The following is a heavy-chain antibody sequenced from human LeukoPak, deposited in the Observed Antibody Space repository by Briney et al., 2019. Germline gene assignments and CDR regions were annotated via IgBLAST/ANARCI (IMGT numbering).Heavy chain of an antibody. D-gene: IGHD3-22*01. V-gene: IGHV1-2*06. CDR3: ARGDYYDSSGYYYDVEFDY. CDR2: INPNSGGT. Sequence: ASVKVSCKASGYTFTGYYMHWVRQAPGRGLELMGRINPNSGGTNYAQKFQGRVTMTRDTSISTAYMELSRLRSDDTAVYYCARGDYYDSSGYYYDVEFDYWGQGTLVTVSS. J-gene: IGHJ4*02. CDR1: GYTFTGYY.